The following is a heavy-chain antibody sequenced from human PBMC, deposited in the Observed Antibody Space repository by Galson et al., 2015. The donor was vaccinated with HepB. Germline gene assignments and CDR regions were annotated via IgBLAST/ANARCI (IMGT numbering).Heavy chain of an antibody. CDR3: VRQGAAPDY. CDR2: ISPRSSYT. J-gene: IGHJ4*02. D-gene: IGHD1-26*01. V-gene: IGHV3-11*03. CDR1: GFTFNDYY. Sequence: SLRLSCAASGFTFNDYYMHWIRQAPGKGLEWVSYISPRSSYTNYADSVKGRFTISRDNARNSLYLQMNSLTAEDTAVYYCVRQGAAPDYWGQGTLITVSS.